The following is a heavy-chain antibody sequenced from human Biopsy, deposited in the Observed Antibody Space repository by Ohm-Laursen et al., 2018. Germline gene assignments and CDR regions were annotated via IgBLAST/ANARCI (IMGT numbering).Heavy chain of an antibody. D-gene: IGHD1-14*01. CDR2: ISYSGST. Sequence: PGTLSLTCTVSGGSISGSSWSWIRQAPGRGLEWVGYISYSGSTSNNPSLKSRITISVDTSKNQISLKVTSVTAADTAVYYCARDRDRRGWFDPWGQGTLVTVSS. CDR1: GGSISGSS. V-gene: IGHV4-59*12. J-gene: IGHJ5*02. CDR3: ARDRDRRGWFDP.